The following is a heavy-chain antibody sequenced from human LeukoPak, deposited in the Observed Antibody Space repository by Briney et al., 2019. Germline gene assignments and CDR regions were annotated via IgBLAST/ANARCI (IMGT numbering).Heavy chain of an antibody. Sequence: SETLCLTCAQSGGSTTSYYWSWIRQPPEERLGWIGYIYYSGGANYNPSLKCRVTVSVDTSTNQFSLKLSSVTAADTAVYYCAAGSRDGYNLGYFDYWGQGSLVTVSS. D-gene: IGHD5-24*01. J-gene: IGHJ4*02. CDR3: AAGSRDGYNLGYFDY. CDR1: GGSTTSYY. V-gene: IGHV4-59*08. CDR2: IYYSGGA.